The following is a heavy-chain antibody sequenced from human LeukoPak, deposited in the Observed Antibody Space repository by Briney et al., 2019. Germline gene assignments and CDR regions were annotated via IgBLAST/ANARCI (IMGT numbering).Heavy chain of an antibody. V-gene: IGHV3-48*03. D-gene: IGHD6-13*01. CDR2: ISSSGSTI. CDR3: ARGSSWYYYMDV. J-gene: IGHJ6*03. Sequence: PGGSLRLSCAASGFTFSSYEMNWGRQAPGKVLEWVSYISSSGSTIYYADSVKGRFTISRDNAKNTLYLQMNSLRAEDTAVYYCARGSSWYYYMDVWGKGTTVTVSS. CDR1: GFTFSSYE.